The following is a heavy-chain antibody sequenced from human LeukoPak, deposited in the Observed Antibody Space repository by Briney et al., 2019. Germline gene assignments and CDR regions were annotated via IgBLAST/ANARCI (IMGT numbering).Heavy chain of an antibody. D-gene: IGHD3-10*01. CDR3: ARGSRFGEFVGAFDI. CDR1: GFTFSGSA. Sequence: TGGSLRLSCAASGFTFSGSAIHWVRQASGKGLEWVGHIRSEASTYATTYTASLKGRFTISRDDSKNTAYLQMNSLKTEDTAVYYCARGSRFGEFVGAFDIWGQGTMVTVSS. V-gene: IGHV3-73*01. J-gene: IGHJ3*02. CDR2: IRSEASTYAT.